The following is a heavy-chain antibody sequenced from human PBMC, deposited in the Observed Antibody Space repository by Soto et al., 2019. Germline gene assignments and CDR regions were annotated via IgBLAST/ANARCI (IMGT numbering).Heavy chain of an antibody. CDR3: ATTDRSSRYWFDP. D-gene: IGHD6-13*01. J-gene: IGHJ5*02. V-gene: IGHV1-69*13. Sequence: SVKTFCKASGGTFSSYAISWVRQAPGQGLEWMGGIIPTFGTANYAQKFQGRVTITADESTSTAYMELSSLRSEDTAVYYCATTDRSSRYWFDPWGQGTLVTVSS. CDR2: IIPTFGTA. CDR1: GGTFSSYA.